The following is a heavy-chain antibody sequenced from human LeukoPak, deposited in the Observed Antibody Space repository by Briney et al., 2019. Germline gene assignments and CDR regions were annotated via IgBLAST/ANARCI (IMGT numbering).Heavy chain of an antibody. CDR2: ISGSGGST. CDR3: AKATGLLWFGELIDY. CDR1: GFTFSSYA. J-gene: IGHJ4*02. Sequence: GGSLRLSCAASGFTFSSYAMSWVRQAPGKGLEWVSAISGSGGSTYYADSVKGRFIISRDNSKNTLYLQMNSLRAEDTAVYYCAKATGLLWFGELIDYWGQGTLVTVSS. V-gene: IGHV3-23*01. D-gene: IGHD3-10*01.